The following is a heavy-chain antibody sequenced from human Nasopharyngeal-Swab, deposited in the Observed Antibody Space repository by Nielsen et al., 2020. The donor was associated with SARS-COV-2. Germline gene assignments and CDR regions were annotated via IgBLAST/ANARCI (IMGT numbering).Heavy chain of an antibody. J-gene: IGHJ4*02. CDR1: GYTFIGYY. V-gene: IGHV1-2*06. CDR3: TRDRGSGYFDS. CDR2: LNPNSGGT. Sequence: ASVKVSCNTSGYTFIGYYIHWVRQAPGQGLEWMGRLNPNSGGTNYAQELQGRVTMTGDTSISTAYMELSRVRSDDTAMYYCTRDRGSGYFDSWGQGTLVIVSS. D-gene: IGHD3-3*01.